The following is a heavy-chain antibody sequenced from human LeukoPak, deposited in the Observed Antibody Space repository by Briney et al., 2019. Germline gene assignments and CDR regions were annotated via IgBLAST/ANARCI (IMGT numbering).Heavy chain of an antibody. J-gene: IGHJ4*02. CDR2: IYYSGST. V-gene: IGHV4-31*03. CDR1: GGSISSGGYY. Sequence: SETLSLTCTVSGGSISSGGYYWSWIRQHPGKGLEWIGYIYYSGSTYYNPSLKSRVTISVDTSKNQFSLKLSSVTAADMAVYYCARQGQMYYYDSSGYYPDYWGQGTLVTVSS. D-gene: IGHD3-22*01. CDR3: ARQGQMYYYDSSGYYPDY.